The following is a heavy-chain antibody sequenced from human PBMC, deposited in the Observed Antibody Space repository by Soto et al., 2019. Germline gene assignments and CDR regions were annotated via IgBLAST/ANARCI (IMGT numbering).Heavy chain of an antibody. CDR3: ARGTYCGGDYFPGQVSKWYFDL. V-gene: IGHV3-30-3*01. J-gene: IGHJ2*01. CDR1: GFTFSDHA. D-gene: IGHD2-21*02. CDR2: VSYDGSNK. Sequence: QVQLVESGGGVVQPGRSLRLSCAASGFTFSDHAMHWVRQAPGKGLEWVAVVSYDGSNKYYAESVKGRFTISRDNSRTTLYLQMNSLRLEDTAVYYCARGTYCGGDYFPGQVSKWYFDLWGRGTLVIVSS.